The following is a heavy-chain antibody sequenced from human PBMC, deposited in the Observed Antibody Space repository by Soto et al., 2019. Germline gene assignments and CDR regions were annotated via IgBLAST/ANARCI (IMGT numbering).Heavy chain of an antibody. Sequence: EVQLVESGGGLIQPGGSLRLSCAASGFTVSSNYMSWVRQAPGKGLEWVSVIYSGGPTFYADSVKGRFTISRDNSKNSVYLQMNSLSAEDTAVYDCAKAGRGVRVLEWFRGVLDPWGQGALVTVSS. CDR1: GFTVSSNY. CDR3: AKAGRGVRVLEWFRGVLDP. CDR2: IYSGGPT. D-gene: IGHD3-3*01. J-gene: IGHJ5*02. V-gene: IGHV3-53*01.